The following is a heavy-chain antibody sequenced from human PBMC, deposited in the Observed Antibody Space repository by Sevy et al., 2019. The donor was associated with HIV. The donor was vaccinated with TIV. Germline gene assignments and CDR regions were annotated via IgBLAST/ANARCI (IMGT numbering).Heavy chain of an antibody. D-gene: IGHD6-19*01. V-gene: IGHV4-31*11. CDR2: VFTSGST. CDR3: ARGVAVAGSFAFDY. CDR1: GGSISSGDYY. J-gene: IGHJ4*02. Sequence: SETLSLTCAVSGGSISSGDYYWNWIRQHPGKGLMWIGYVFTSGSTYYNPSLKSRLIISGDTSKNQFSLRLSSVTAADTAVYYWARGVAVAGSFAFDYWGQGTLVTVSS.